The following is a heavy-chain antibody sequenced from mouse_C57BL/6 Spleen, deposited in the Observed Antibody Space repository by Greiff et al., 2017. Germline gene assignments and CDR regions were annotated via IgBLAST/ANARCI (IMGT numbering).Heavy chain of an antibody. CDR1: GYSITSGYY. Sequence: EVKVEESGPGLVKPSQSLSLTCPVTGYSITSGYYWNWIRQFPGNKLEWMGYISYDGSNNYNPTIKNRISITRDTSKNQFFLKLNSVTTEDRATYYCARGGTSMDYWGQGTSVTVSS. V-gene: IGHV3-6*01. CDR3: ARGGTSMDY. D-gene: IGHD3-1*01. CDR2: ISYDGSN. J-gene: IGHJ4*01.